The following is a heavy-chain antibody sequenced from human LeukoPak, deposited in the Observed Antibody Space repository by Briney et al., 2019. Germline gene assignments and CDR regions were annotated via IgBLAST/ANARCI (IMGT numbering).Heavy chain of an antibody. CDR2: ISGSGGST. CDR1: GFTFSRSD. Sequence: GGSLRLPCSASGFTFSRSDMIWVRQAPGKGLEWVSIISGSGGSTFYADSVRGRFTISRDNSDNRLYLQMNSLRVEDTAVYFCVKKGSSWSPRFDSWGQGTLVTVSS. J-gene: IGHJ5*01. D-gene: IGHD6-13*01. CDR3: VKKGSSWSPRFDS. V-gene: IGHV3-23*01.